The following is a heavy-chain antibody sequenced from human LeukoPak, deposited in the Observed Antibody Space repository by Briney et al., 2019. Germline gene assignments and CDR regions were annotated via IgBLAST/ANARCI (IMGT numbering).Heavy chain of an antibody. D-gene: IGHD3-10*01. CDR2: IYSGGST. CDR3: ARSGMVRGVVADYYYYYMDV. Sequence: PGGSLRLSCAASGFTVSSNYMSWVRQAPGKGLEWVSVIYSGGSTYYADSVKGRFTISRDNSKNTLYLQMNRLRAEDTAVYYCARSGMVRGVVADYYYYYMDVWGKGTTVTISS. J-gene: IGHJ6*03. V-gene: IGHV3-66*01. CDR1: GFTVSSNY.